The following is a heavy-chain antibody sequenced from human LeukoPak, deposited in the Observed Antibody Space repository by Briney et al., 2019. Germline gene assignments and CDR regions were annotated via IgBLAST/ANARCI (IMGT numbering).Heavy chain of an antibody. J-gene: IGHJ4*02. V-gene: IGHV4-59*01. Sequence: SETLSLTCTVSGVSISYNYWSWIRQPPGKGLEWIGQIFYTETTEYNPSLKSRVSMSLDTSKNQFSLRLSSVTAGDTAVYYCARQHGGNYLDFWGQGTLVTVSS. D-gene: IGHD4-23*01. CDR2: IFYTETT. CDR3: ARQHGGNYLDF. CDR1: GVSISYNY.